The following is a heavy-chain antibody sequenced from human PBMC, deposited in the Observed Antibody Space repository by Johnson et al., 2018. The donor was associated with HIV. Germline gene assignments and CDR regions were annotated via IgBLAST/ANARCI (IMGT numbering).Heavy chain of an antibody. Sequence: QEKLVESGGGLVKPGGSLRLSCAASGFTVSGNYMSWVRQAPGKGLEWVAVIAYDGSNKYYADSVKGRFTISRDNSKNTLYLQMNSLRAEDTAVYYCAKGFGASAGAFDIWGQGTMFTVSS. V-gene: IGHV3-30*18. CDR2: IAYDGSNK. CDR1: GFTVSGNY. CDR3: AKGFGASAGAFDI. J-gene: IGHJ3*02. D-gene: IGHD1-26*01.